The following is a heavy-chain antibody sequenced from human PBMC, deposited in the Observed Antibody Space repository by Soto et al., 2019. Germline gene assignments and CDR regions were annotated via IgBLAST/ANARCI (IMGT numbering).Heavy chain of an antibody. CDR2: IYYSGNT. Sequence: SETLSLTCTVSGGSVSSGSYYWSWIRQPPGKGLEWIGYIYYSGNTNYNPSLKSRVTISLDTSKNQFSLKLRSVTAADTAVYYCASPIVGTTSTHAFDIWGQGAMVTVSS. J-gene: IGHJ3*02. D-gene: IGHD1-26*01. V-gene: IGHV4-61*01. CDR3: ASPIVGTTSTHAFDI. CDR1: GGSVSSGSYY.